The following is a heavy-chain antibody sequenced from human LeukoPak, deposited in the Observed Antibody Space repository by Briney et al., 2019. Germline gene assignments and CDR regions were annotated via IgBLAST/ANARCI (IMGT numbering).Heavy chain of an antibody. CDR3: AKATSFDY. V-gene: IGHV3-30*18. D-gene: IGHD5-24*01. CDR2: ISYDGSNK. J-gene: IGHJ4*02. Sequence: GGSLRLSCAASGFTFSSYAMSWVRQAPGKGLEWVAVISYDGSNKYYADSVKGRFTISRDNSKNTLYLQMNSLRAEDTAVYYCAKATSFDYWGQGTLVTVSS. CDR1: GFTFSSYA.